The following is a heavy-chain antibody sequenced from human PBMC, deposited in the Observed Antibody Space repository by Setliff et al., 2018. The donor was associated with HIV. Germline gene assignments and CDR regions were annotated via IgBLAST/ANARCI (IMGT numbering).Heavy chain of an antibody. CDR2: LYSSETS. CDR3: ARVAKDSSFFSASGPTYFDP. V-gene: IGHV4-4*07. CDR1: GGSVSGYY. D-gene: IGHD3-10*01. Sequence: PSETLSLTCTVSGGSVSGYYWSWIRQSAGKRLEWIGRLYSSETSSYNPSLKSRLSMSVDTFNNQFSLTLKSVTTADTALYFCARVAKDSSFFSASGPTYFDPWGHGTLVTVSS. J-gene: IGHJ5*02.